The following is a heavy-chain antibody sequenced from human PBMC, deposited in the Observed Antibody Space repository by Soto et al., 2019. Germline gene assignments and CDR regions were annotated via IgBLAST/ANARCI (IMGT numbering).Heavy chain of an antibody. V-gene: IGHV3-23*01. CDR1: GFSFSRYA. CDR2: ITSSGGT. D-gene: IGHD2-2*01. CDR3: AKGLNQFDY. J-gene: IGHJ4*02. Sequence: QLLESGGGLVQPGGSVRLSCAASGFSFSRYAMSWVRQAPGQGLEWVSAITSSGGTYYADSVKGRFTISRDKSKSTLYLQMISLRAEDTALYYCAKGLNQFDYWGQGAQVTVSS.